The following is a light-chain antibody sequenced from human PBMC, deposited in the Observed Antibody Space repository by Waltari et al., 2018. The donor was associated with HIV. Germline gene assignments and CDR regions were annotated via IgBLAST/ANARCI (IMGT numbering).Light chain of an antibody. CDR1: QSVLYSSNNKNY. J-gene: IGKJ3*01. CDR2: WAS. V-gene: IGKV4-1*01. CDR3: QQYYSTPFT. Sequence: DIVMTQSPDSLAVSLGERATINCKSSQSVLYSSNNKNYLAWYQQKPGQHPKLLIYWASTRDSGVPDRFSGSGSGTDFTLTISSLQAEDVAVYYCQQYYSTPFTFGPGTKVDIK.